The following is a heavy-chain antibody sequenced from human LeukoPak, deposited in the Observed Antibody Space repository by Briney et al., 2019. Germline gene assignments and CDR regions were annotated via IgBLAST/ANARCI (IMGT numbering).Heavy chain of an antibody. J-gene: IGHJ4*02. V-gene: IGHV1-18*01. D-gene: IGHD6-19*01. CDR1: GYPFTSYG. Sequence: ASVKVSCKASGYPFTSYGISWVRQAPGQRLEWMGWIGAYNGNTNYTQKLQGRVTMTTDTSTSTAYMELRSLRSDDTAVYYCARWEDSGWFDYWGQGTLVTVSS. CDR2: IGAYNGNT. CDR3: ARWEDSGWFDY.